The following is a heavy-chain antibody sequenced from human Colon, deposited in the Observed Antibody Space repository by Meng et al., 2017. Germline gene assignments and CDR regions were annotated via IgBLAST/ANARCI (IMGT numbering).Heavy chain of an antibody. CDR2: ISGSGNTI. Sequence: GGLLRSPFATAGFPFRDSFMSWIPQAPGKGLEWVSYISGSGNTIHYADSVRGRFTISRDKAENSLSLQMNSLTAADTVEYYCARAKNGHAWGFDSWGQGTLVTVSS. CDR1: GFPFRDSF. V-gene: IGHV3-11*01. J-gene: IGHJ4*02. D-gene: IGHD2-8*01. CDR3: ARAKNGHAWGFDS.